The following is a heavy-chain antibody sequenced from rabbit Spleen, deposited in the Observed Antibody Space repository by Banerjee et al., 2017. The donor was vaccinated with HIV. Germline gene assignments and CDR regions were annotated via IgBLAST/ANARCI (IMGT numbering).Heavy chain of an antibody. CDR1: GIDFSSNYW. CDR3: ARAPDSGYWAVYFNL. Sequence: QEQLEESGGDLVKPGTSLTLTCKASGIDFSSNYWICWVRQAPGKRPEWIACIYNGDGSTYYASWAKGRFTISKTSSTTVTLQVTSLTAADTATLFCARAPDSGYWAVYFNLWGQGPWSPS. CDR2: IYNGDGST. V-gene: IGHV1S45*01. J-gene: IGHJ4*01. D-gene: IGHD1-1*01.